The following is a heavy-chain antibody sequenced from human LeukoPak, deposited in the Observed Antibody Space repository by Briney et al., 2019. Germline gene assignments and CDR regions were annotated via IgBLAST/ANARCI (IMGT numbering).Heavy chain of an antibody. CDR2: ISGSGGST. J-gene: IGHJ4*02. CDR3: AIAYSSLGYFDY. D-gene: IGHD6-13*01. V-gene: IGHV3-23*01. Sequence: GGSLRLSCAASGVTFSSYAMSWVRQAPGKGLEWVSAISGSGGSTYYADSVKGRFTISRDNSKNTLYLQMNSLRAEDTAVYYCAIAYSSLGYFDYWGQGTLVTVSS. CDR1: GVTFSSYA.